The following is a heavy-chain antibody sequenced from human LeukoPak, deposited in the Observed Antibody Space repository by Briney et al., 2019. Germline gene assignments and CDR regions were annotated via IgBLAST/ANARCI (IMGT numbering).Heavy chain of an antibody. D-gene: IGHD3-22*01. Sequence: GGSLRLSCAASGFTFSSYAMHWVRQAPGKGLEWVAVISYDGSNKYYADSVKGRFTISRDNSKNTLYLQMNSLRAEDTAVYYCARGITMIVVVIGPFDYWGQGTLVTVSS. J-gene: IGHJ4*02. CDR2: ISYDGSNK. CDR3: ARGITMIVVVIGPFDY. V-gene: IGHV3-30*04. CDR1: GFTFSSYA.